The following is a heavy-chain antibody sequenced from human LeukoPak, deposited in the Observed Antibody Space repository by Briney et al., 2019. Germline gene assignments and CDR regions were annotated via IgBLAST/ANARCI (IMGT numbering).Heavy chain of an antibody. Sequence: SETLSLTCAVSGYSISSGYYWGWIRQPPGKGLEWIGSIYHSGSTFYNPSLKSRVTISADTSKNQFSLKLSSVTAADTAVYYCAREGGYDSSGYYYSPDHAFDIWGQGTMVTVSS. CDR3: AREGGYDSSGYYYSPDHAFDI. J-gene: IGHJ3*02. V-gene: IGHV4-38-2*01. CDR2: IYHSGST. D-gene: IGHD3-22*01. CDR1: GYSISSGYY.